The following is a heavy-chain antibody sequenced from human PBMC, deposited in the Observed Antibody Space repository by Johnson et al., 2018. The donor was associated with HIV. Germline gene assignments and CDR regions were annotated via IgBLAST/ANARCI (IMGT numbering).Heavy chain of an antibody. CDR1: GFPFDDYG. V-gene: IGHV3-20*04. D-gene: IGHD1-7*01. J-gene: IGHJ3*02. Sequence: VQLVESGGGVVRHGGSLRLSCAASGFPFDDYGMSWVRPAPGKGLEWVYGIDWNGGSKGYGDAVQGRFPISRDNAKNSLYLQMNSLRAEDTAVYYCARDRAWNYEGAFDIWGQGTMVTVSS. CDR2: IDWNGGSK. CDR3: ARDRAWNYEGAFDI.